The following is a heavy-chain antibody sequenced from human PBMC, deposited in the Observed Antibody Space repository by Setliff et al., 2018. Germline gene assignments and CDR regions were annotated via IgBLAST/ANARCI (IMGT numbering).Heavy chain of an antibody. CDR2: IYTIGGT. D-gene: IGHD6-25*01. CDR1: GDSMNDNH. V-gene: IGHV4-4*08. CDR3: ARGVSGVSWTPRY. Sequence: PSETLSLTCTVSGDSMNDNHWTWMRQPPGKGLEWIGYIYTIGGTNYNPSLKSRVTISVDMTENQFSLILRSVVAADTAVYYCARGVSGVSWTPRYWGRGTLVTVSS. J-gene: IGHJ4*02.